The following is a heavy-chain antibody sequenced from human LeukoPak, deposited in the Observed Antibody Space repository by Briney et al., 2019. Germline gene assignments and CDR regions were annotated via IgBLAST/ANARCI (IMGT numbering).Heavy chain of an antibody. CDR2: ISSDGNDK. Sequence: GGSLRLSCAASGVTFSSYGMHWVRQAPGKGLEWVALISSDGNDKLYGDSVKGRLTISRDDSKSTLYLQMNSLRAEDTAVYYCTTKVIRGNSGDDYDDWGQGTLVTVSS. CDR3: TTKVIRGNSGDDYDD. D-gene: IGHD5-12*01. CDR1: GVTFSSYG. J-gene: IGHJ4*02. V-gene: IGHV3-30*03.